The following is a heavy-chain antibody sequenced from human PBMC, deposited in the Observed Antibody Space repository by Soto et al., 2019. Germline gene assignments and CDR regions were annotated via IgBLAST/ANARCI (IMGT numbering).Heavy chain of an antibody. CDR3: ARALATLPVFAFDI. Sequence: QGTLKESGPTLVKPTQTLTLTCSFSGFSLSTSGVGVGWIRQSPGKALEWLALIYWSGDEHYRPSLKSRLSIIKDTSKNHVVLIMTDMDPVDTATYYCARALATLPVFAFDIWGQGTMVTVFS. D-gene: IGHD6-6*01. V-gene: IGHV2-5*01. CDR1: GFSLSTSGVG. CDR2: IYWSGDE. J-gene: IGHJ3*02.